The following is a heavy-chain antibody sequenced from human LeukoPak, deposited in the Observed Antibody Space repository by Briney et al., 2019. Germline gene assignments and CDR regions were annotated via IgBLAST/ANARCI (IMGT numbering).Heavy chain of an antibody. Sequence: GGSLRLSCVVSGFTFDSYSMNWVRQAPGKGLEWISYISNSGSPIYYADSAKGRFTISRDKDKSSLYLQMNSLAAADTAVYYCARGLALGLTVTPKAFDYWGHGTLVTVSS. D-gene: IGHD4-11*01. CDR1: GFTFDSYS. J-gene: IGHJ4*01. V-gene: IGHV3-48*01. CDR2: ISNSGSPI. CDR3: ARGLALGLTVTPKAFDY.